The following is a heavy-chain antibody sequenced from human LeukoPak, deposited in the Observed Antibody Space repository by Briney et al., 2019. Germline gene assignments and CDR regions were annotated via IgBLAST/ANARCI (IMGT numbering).Heavy chain of an antibody. Sequence: ASVKVSCKASGYTFTGYYMHWVRQAPGQGLEWMGWINPNSGGTNYAQKFQGRVTMTRDTSISTAYMELTRLRSDDTAVYYCARGIYYDSSGRVYYYYMDVWGKGTTVTVSS. V-gene: IGHV1-2*02. CDR1: GYTFTGYY. CDR3: ARGIYYDSSGRVYYYYMDV. D-gene: IGHD3-22*01. CDR2: INPNSGGT. J-gene: IGHJ6*03.